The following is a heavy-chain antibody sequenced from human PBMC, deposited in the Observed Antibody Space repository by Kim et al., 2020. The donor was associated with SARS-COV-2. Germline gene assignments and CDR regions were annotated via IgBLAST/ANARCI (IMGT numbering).Heavy chain of an antibody. D-gene: IGHD2-21*02. CDR3: ARSMVTTDLDAFDI. J-gene: IGHJ3*02. Sequence: YAQSHQGRVTMTLDASTSEAYMELRSLRSDDTAVYYCARSMVTTDLDAFDIWGQGTVVTVSS. V-gene: IGHV1-18*01.